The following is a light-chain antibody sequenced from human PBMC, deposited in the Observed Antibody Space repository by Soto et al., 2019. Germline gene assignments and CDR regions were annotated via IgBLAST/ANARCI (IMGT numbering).Light chain of an antibody. CDR3: HQYYVSSLT. J-gene: IGKJ4*01. CDR1: QSVGRNY. V-gene: IGKV3-20*01. CDR2: DES. Sequence: EIVLTQSPGTLPLSPGESATLSCRASQSVGRNYLAWFQHKPDQAPRLLIYDESNRATSVPDRFSGSGSLSGFTLSVSRLEPVALVVYYCHQYYVSSLTVGGGTTVEIK.